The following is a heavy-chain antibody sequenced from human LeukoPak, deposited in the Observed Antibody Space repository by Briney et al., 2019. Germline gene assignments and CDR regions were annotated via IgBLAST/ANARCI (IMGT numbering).Heavy chain of an antibody. Sequence: QPGRSLRLSCAASGFTFSSYAMHWVRPAPGKGVEWVAVISYEGSNKYYADSVKGRFTISRDNSKNTLYLQMNSLRAEDTAVYYCARDEGRGRDRGAVAGLIDYWGQGTLVTVSS. V-gene: IGHV3-30*04. J-gene: IGHJ4*02. D-gene: IGHD6-19*01. CDR2: ISYEGSNK. CDR3: ARDEGRGRDRGAVAGLIDY. CDR1: GFTFSSYA.